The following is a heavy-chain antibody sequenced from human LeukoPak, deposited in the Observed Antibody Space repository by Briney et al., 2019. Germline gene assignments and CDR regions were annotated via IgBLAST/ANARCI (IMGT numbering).Heavy chain of an antibody. J-gene: IGHJ1*01. CDR1: GGSVNSGGYS. V-gene: IGHV4-30-4*07. CDR3: ARYSLSREDFQD. Sequence: PSETLSLTCVVSGGSVNSGGYSWSWIRQPPGKGLEWIGYIYDTGSTLYNPSLESRLTISIDTSKNQFSLRLSSVTAADTAVYFCARYSLSREDFQDWGQGTLVTVSS. D-gene: IGHD6-13*01. CDR2: IYDTGST.